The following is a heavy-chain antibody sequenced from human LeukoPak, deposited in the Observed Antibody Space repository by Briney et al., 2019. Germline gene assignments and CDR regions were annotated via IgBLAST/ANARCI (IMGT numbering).Heavy chain of an antibody. CDR1: GGTFSSYA. CDR3: AKTQTNRYYYFDY. Sequence: SVKVSCKASGGTFSSYAISWVRQAPEQGLEWMGGIIPIFGTVNYAQKFQGRVTITADKSTSTAYMELGSLRSEDTAVYYCAKTQTNRYYYFDYWGQGTLVTVSS. CDR2: IIPIFGTV. D-gene: IGHD1-26*01. J-gene: IGHJ4*02. V-gene: IGHV1-69*06.